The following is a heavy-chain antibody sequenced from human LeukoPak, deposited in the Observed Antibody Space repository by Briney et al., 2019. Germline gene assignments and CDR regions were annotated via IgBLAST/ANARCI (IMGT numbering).Heavy chain of an antibody. CDR2: FYYSGST. D-gene: IGHD6-19*01. CDR3: ARRGRVAGIDY. Sequence: SETLSLTCTVSGGSISSSSYYWGWIRQPPGKGLEWIGCFYYSGSTYYKPSLKSRVTISVDTSNNQLSLKLSSVTAADSAVYYCARRGRVAGIDYWVQGALVSDSS. CDR1: GGSISSSSYY. V-gene: IGHV4-39*01. J-gene: IGHJ4*02.